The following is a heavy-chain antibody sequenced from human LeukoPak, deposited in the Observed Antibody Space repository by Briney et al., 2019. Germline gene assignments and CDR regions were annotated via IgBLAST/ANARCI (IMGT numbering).Heavy chain of an antibody. Sequence: PSDTLSLTCTVCGGSLNSYWSRVRPPPGKGVEWIGRISRSGSRTYNPALQSRLIISIDTSKNQFSLKLMSVPAADTAVYYCARDSGTTGEVKFDPWGQGTLVTVSS. J-gene: IGHJ5*02. CDR1: GGSLNSY. V-gene: IGHV4-4*07. D-gene: IGHD3-10*01. CDR3: ARDSGTTGEVKFDP. CDR2: ISRSGSR.